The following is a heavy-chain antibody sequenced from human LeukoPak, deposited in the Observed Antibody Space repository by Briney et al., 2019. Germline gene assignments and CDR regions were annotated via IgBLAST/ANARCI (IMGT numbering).Heavy chain of an antibody. CDR1: GYTFTSFY. Sequence: ASVKVSCKASGYTFTSFYMHWVRQAPGQGLEWVGIFNPSGSSTTYAQKFQGRVTMTRDTSTTIVYMELSSLGSEDTAVYYCARAGENYYDFYYWGQGTLVTVSS. D-gene: IGHD1-26*01. J-gene: IGHJ4*02. CDR2: FNPSGSST. V-gene: IGHV1-46*01. CDR3: ARAGENYYDFYY.